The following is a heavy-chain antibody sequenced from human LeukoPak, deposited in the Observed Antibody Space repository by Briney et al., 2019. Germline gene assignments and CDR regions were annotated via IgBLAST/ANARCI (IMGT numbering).Heavy chain of an antibody. CDR3: ARAPLGYYDSSGYLGGY. D-gene: IGHD3-22*01. CDR2: IIPIFGTA. Sequence: GASVKVSRKASGGTFSSYAISWVRQAPGQGLEWMGGIIPIFGTANYAQKFQGRVTITADESTSTAYMELSSLRSEDTAVYYCARAPLGYYDSSGYLGGYWGQGTLVTVSS. V-gene: IGHV1-69*13. J-gene: IGHJ4*02. CDR1: GGTFSSYA.